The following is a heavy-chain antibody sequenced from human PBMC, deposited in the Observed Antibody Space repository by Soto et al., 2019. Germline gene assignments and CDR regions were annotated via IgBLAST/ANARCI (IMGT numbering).Heavy chain of an antibody. Sequence: ETLSLTCTVSGGSISSYYWSWIRQPPGKGLEWIGYIYYSGSTNYNPSLKSRVTILVDTSKNQFSLKLSSVTAADTAVYYCARDVFHFDYWGQGTLVTVSS. CDR3: ARDVFHFDY. CDR1: GGSISSYY. CDR2: IYYSGST. V-gene: IGHV4-59*01. J-gene: IGHJ4*02. D-gene: IGHD3-3*01.